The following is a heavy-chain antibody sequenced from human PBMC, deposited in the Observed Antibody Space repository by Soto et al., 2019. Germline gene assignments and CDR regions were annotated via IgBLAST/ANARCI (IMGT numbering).Heavy chain of an antibody. D-gene: IGHD3-10*01. CDR1: GGTFSSYT. CDR2: IIPILGIA. CDR3: AREEYYYGSGAFFDY. V-gene: IGHV1-69*08. J-gene: IGHJ4*02. Sequence: QVQLVQSGAEVKKPGSSVKVSCKASGGTFSSYTISWVRQAPGQGLEWMGRIIPILGIANYAQKFQGRVTITADKSTSTAYMGLSSLRSEDTAVYYCAREEYYYGSGAFFDYWGQGTLVTVSS.